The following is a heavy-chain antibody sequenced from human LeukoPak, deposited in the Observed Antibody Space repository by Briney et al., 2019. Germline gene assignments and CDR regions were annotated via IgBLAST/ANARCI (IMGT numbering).Heavy chain of an antibody. J-gene: IGHJ5*02. CDR2: IYYSGST. CDR1: GGSISSYY. CDR3: AREPVWGGHWFDP. D-gene: IGHD3-16*01. V-gene: IGHV4-59*01. Sequence: PSETLSLTCTVSGGSISSYYWSWIRQPPGKGPEWIGYIYYSGSTNYNPSLKSRVTISVDTSKNQFSLKLSSVTAADTAVYYCAREPVWGGHWFDPWGQGTLVTVSS.